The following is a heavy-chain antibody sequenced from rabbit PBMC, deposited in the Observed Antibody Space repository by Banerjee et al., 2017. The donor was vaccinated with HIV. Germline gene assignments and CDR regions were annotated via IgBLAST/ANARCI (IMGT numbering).Heavy chain of an antibody. CDR3: ARDETDDAGYNYRL. CDR2: IYAGNGET. CDR1: GFTIGSSYD. D-gene: IGHD7-1*01. Sequence: QEQLVESGGDPVKPGASLTLTCTASGFTIGSSYDMYWVRQAPGKGLEWIACIYAGNGETHYASWAKGRFTISKTSSTTVTLQMTSLTAADTATYFCARDETDDAGYNYRLWGPGTLVTVS. J-gene: IGHJ6*01. V-gene: IGHV1S45*01.